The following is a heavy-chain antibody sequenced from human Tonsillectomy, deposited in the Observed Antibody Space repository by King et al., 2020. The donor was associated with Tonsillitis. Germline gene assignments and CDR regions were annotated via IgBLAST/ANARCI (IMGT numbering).Heavy chain of an antibody. D-gene: IGHD3-16*01. J-gene: IGHJ4*02. CDR1: GYTFTGHY. V-gene: IGHV1-2*02. Sequence: VQLVESGAKVREPGASVKVSCKASGYTFTGHYIHWVRQAPGQGLEWTGWINPNSGNTKYTQKFQGRVTMTRDTSISTAYMEVSRLTSDDTAVYYCARDGLGASDLDYWGQGTLVTVSS. CDR3: ARDGLGASDLDY. CDR2: INPNSGNT.